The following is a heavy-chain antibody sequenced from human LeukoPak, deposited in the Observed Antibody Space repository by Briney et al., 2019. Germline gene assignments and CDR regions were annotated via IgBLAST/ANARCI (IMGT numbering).Heavy chain of an antibody. CDR3: ARVPISTTARGYFDY. V-gene: IGHV4-61*01. CDR1: AGSVSSGSYY. J-gene: IGHJ4*02. CDR2: IYYSGST. Sequence: SETLSLTCTVSAGSVSSGSYYWSWIRQPPGKGLEWIGYIYYSGSTTYNPSLKSRVTMSVDTSKNKFSLKLNSLTAADTAVYYCARVPISTTARGYFDYWGQGTLVTVSS. D-gene: IGHD4-17*01.